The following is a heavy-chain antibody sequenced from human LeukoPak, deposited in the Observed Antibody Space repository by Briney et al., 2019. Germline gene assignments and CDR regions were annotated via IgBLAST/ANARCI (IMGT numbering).Heavy chain of an antibody. CDR3: ARHVGRPYGMDV. Sequence: SETLSLTCTVSGGSISSYYWSWIRQPPGKGLEYIGYIYYSGSTNYNPSLKSRVTISVDTSKNQFSLKLSSVTAADTAVYYCARHVGRPYGMDVWGQGTTVTVSS. D-gene: IGHD1-26*01. V-gene: IGHV4-59*08. CDR2: IYYSGST. J-gene: IGHJ6*02. CDR1: GGSISSYY.